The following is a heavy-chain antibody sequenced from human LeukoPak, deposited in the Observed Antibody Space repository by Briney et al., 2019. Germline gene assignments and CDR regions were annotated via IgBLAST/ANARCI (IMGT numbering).Heavy chain of an antibody. D-gene: IGHD2-15*01. J-gene: IGHJ3*01. V-gene: IGHV3-30*02. CDR2: LRYDGSTK. Sequence: GGSLRLSCAASGLTFSSYGMHWVRQAPGKGLEGVAFLRYDGSTKYYADSVKGRFTISRDNSKNTLFLQMNSLRTEDTAVYYCAKDRVVSREPAAFDVWGQGTMVTVSS. CDR3: AKDRVVSREPAAFDV. CDR1: GLTFSSYG.